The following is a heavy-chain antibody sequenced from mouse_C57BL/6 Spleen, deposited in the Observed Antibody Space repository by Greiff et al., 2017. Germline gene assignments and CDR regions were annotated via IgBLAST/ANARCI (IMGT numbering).Heavy chain of an antibody. J-gene: IGHJ3*01. Sequence: VKLQQPGAELVRPGSSVKLSCKASGYTFTSYWMDWVKQRPGQGLEWIGNIYPSDSETHYNQKFKDKATLTVDKSSSTAYMQLSSLTSEDSAVYYCARLGDYYGSRGAWFAYWGQGTLVTVSA. D-gene: IGHD1-1*01. V-gene: IGHV1-61*01. CDR2: IYPSDSET. CDR3: ARLGDYYGSRGAWFAY. CDR1: GYTFTSYW.